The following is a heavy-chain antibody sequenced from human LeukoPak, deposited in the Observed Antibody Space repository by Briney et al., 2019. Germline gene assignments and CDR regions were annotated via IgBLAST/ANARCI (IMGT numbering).Heavy chain of an antibody. CDR2: INTNTGNP. CDR1: GYTFTTYA. CDR3: AKEGQYSSSWYLGY. V-gene: IGHV7-4-1*02. Sequence: ASVKVSCKASGYTFTTYAMNWVRQAPGQGVEWMGWINTNTGNPTYAQGFTGRFVFSLDTSVSTAYLQISSLKAEDTAVYYCAKEGQYSSSWYLGYWGQGTLVTVSP. J-gene: IGHJ4*02. D-gene: IGHD6-13*01.